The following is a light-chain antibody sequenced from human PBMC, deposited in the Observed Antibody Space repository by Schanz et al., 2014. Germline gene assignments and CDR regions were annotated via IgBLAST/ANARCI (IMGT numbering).Light chain of an antibody. J-gene: IGLJ3*02. CDR3: CSYAGRPWV. V-gene: IGLV2-14*03. CDR2: DVS. Sequence: QSALTQPASVSGSPGQSITISCTGTSSDVGNYNYVSWYQHHPGKTPKLMIYDVSNRPSGVSNRFSGSGSGNTASLTISGLQAEDEADYYCCSYAGRPWVFGGGTKLTVL. CDR1: SSDVGNYNY.